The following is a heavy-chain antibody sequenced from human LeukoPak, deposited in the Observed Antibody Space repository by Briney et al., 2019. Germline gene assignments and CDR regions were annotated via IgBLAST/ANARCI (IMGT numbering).Heavy chain of an antibody. V-gene: IGHV4-59*01. J-gene: IGHJ6*03. Sequence: PSETLSLTCNVTGASISSWYWSWIRQPPGKGLEWIGDIYGSGSTNYNPSLKSRVSMSADTSKNQISLNLKFVTAADTAVYYCARGYYYYYMDVWGKGTTVTVSS. CDR1: GASISSWY. CDR3: ARGYYYYYMDV. CDR2: IYGSGST.